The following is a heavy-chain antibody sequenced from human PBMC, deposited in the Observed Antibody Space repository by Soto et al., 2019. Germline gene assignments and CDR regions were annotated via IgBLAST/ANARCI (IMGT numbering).Heavy chain of an antibody. J-gene: IGHJ4*02. CDR3: ARGGHIAVVTDSFDY. CDR2: IHPSGGGS. V-gene: IGHV1-46*02. Sequence: QVQLVQSGAEVKKPGASVKVSCKPSGYTLNTYYLHWVRQAPGQGLEWMGIIHPSGGGSTYAQKFLGRGTMTRDKSTSTVFRELSRLRSADTAVYYCARGGHIAVVTDSFDYWGQGTLVTVSS. D-gene: IGHD2-21*02. CDR1: GYTLNTYY.